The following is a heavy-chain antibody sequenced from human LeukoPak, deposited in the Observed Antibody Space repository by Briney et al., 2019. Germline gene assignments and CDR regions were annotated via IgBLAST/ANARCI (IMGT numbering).Heavy chain of an antibody. Sequence: SETLSLTCTVSGGSISSYYWSWIRQPPGKGLEWIGYIYYSGSTNYNPSLKSRVTISVDTSKNQFSLKLSSVTAADTAVYYCARLKRDEYQLLSDAFDIWGQGAMVTVSS. J-gene: IGHJ3*02. V-gene: IGHV4-59*12. CDR1: GGSISSYY. CDR2: IYYSGST. D-gene: IGHD2-2*01. CDR3: ARLKRDEYQLLSDAFDI.